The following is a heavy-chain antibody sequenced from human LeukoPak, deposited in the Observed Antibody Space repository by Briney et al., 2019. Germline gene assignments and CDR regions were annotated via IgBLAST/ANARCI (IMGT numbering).Heavy chain of an antibody. CDR2: IYCDGSKT. V-gene: IGHV5-51*01. CDR1: GYIFTDYW. D-gene: IGHD3-16*01. CDR3: ARRAELGMRYFDS. J-gene: IGHJ4*02. Sequence: GESLKISRQTSGYIFTDYWIGWVRQMPGKGLEWMAIIYCDGSKTIYSPSFQTQVTISVDKSTNTAYLQWTSLKASDTAIYFCARRAELGMRYFDSGGQGALVTVSS.